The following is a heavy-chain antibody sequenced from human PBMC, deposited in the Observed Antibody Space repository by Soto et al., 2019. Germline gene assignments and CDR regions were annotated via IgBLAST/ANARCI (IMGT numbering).Heavy chain of an antibody. CDR1: GGSFSGYY. V-gene: IGHV4-34*01. J-gene: IGHJ3*02. CDR3: ARGVDYGDYAGAFDI. Sequence: QVQLQQWGAGLLKPSETLSLTCAVYGGSFSGYYWSWIRQPPGKGLEWIGEINHSGSTNYNPSLKSRVTISVDTSKNQFSLKLSSVTAADTAVYYCARGVDYGDYAGAFDIWGQGTMVTVSS. D-gene: IGHD4-17*01. CDR2: INHSGST.